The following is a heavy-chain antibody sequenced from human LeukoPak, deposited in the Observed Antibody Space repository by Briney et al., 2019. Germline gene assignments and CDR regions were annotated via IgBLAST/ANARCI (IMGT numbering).Heavy chain of an antibody. D-gene: IGHD1-1*01. CDR1: GFTFSNAW. Sequence: GGSLRLSCAASGFTFSNAWMSWVRQAPGKGLEWVGRIKSKPDGGTTDYAAPVTGRFTISRDDSKNTLYLQMNSLKTEDTAVYYCTTDSTTVLPRVYWGQGTLVTVSS. V-gene: IGHV3-15*01. CDR3: TTDSTTVLPRVY. J-gene: IGHJ4*02. CDR2: IKSKPDGGTT.